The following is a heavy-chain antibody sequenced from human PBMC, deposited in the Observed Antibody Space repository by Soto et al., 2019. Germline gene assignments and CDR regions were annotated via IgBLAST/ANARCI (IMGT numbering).Heavy chain of an antibody. Sequence: QVQLVQSGAEVKKPGASVKVSCKASGYTFTSYAMHWVRQAPGQRLEWMGWINAGNGNTKYSQKFQGRVTITRDTAASTAYMELSSLRSEDTAVYYCARDRGGSYEDYWGEGTLVTVSS. V-gene: IGHV1-3*01. J-gene: IGHJ4*02. CDR3: ARDRGGSYEDY. D-gene: IGHD1-26*01. CDR1: GYTFTSYA. CDR2: INAGNGNT.